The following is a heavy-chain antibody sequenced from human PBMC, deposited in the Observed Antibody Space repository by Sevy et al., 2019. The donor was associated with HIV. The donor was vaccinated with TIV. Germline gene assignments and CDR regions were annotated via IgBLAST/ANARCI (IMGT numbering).Heavy chain of an antibody. D-gene: IGHD1-26*01. V-gene: IGHV4-61*02. Sequence: SETLSLTCTVSGGSVSTGGYYWSWIRQSAGKGLEWIGRILGSGYTDYNPSLKSRVTISRDTSKSQFSPTLTSVTAADTAMYYCARYIAGPGFDFWGQGIQVTVSS. J-gene: IGHJ4*02. CDR3: ARYIAGPGFDF. CDR1: GGSVSTGGYY. CDR2: ILGSGYT.